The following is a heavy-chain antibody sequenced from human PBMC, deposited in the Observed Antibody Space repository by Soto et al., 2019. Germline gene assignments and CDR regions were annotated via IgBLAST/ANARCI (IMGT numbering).Heavy chain of an antibody. J-gene: IGHJ3*02. CDR2: ISWNSGSI. CDR3: AKGRAEQLVLRAFDI. CDR1: GFTFDDYA. D-gene: IGHD6-6*01. V-gene: IGHV3-9*01. Sequence: EVQLVESGGGLVQPGRSLRLSCAASGFTFDDYAMHWVRQAPGKGLEWVSGISWNSGSIGYADSVKGRFTISRDNAKNSLYLQMNSLRAEDTALYYCAKGRAEQLVLRAFDIWGQGTMVTVSS.